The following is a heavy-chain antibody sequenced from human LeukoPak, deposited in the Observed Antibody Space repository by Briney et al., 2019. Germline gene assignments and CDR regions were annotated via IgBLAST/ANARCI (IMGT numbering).Heavy chain of an antibody. Sequence: SETLSLTCTVSGYSISSGYYWGWIRQPPGKGLEWIGSIYHSGSTYYNPSLKSRVTISVDTSKNQFSLKLSSVTAADTAVYYCARGGFRFFDWGGYWGQGTLVTVSS. V-gene: IGHV4-38-2*02. J-gene: IGHJ4*02. CDR3: ARGGFRFFDWGGY. CDR2: IYHSGST. CDR1: GYSISSGYY. D-gene: IGHD3-9*01.